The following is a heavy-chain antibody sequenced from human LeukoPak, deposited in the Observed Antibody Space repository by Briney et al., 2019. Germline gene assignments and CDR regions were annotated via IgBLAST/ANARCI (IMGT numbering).Heavy chain of an antibody. V-gene: IGHV3-9*01. CDR1: GFDFEDYA. Sequence: PGGSLRLSCAASGFDFEDYAIHWVRQVPGKVLEWVSGISWNSGAKAYADSVRGRFTISRDNAKNSLYLQMNSLRAEDTAVYYCATENRHSSSWGEPLYYYYMDVWGKGTTVTVPS. CDR3: ATENRHSSSWGEPLYYYYMDV. CDR2: ISWNSGAK. D-gene: IGHD6-13*01. J-gene: IGHJ6*03.